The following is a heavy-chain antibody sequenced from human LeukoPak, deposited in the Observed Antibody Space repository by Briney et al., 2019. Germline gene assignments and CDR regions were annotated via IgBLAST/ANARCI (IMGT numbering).Heavy chain of an antibody. V-gene: IGHV3-53*04. D-gene: IGHD6-19*01. Sequence: GGSLRLSCAASGFTFSSYWMHWVRQAPGKGLEWVSVIYSGGDTFYADSVKGRFTISRHSSRNTLYLQMNSLRAEDTAVYYCAGGGVAVFDYWGQGTLVTVSS. J-gene: IGHJ4*02. CDR2: IYSGGDT. CDR1: GFTFSSYW. CDR3: AGGGVAVFDY.